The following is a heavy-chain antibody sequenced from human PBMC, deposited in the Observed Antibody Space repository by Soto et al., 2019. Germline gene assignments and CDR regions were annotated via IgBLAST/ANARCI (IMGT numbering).Heavy chain of an antibody. V-gene: IGHV2-26*01. J-gene: IGHJ4*02. CDR2: IFSNDEK. D-gene: IGHD3-10*01. Sequence: QVTLKESGPVLVQPTETLTLTCTVSGFSLSNARMGVSWIRQPPGKALEWLEHIFSNDEKSYSTSLKSRLTNSKHTYKSQVVVTMDTKDSVDTATYYCARNLVSDDFDYWGQGTLVTVSS. CDR3: ARNLVSDDFDY. CDR1: GFSLSNARMG.